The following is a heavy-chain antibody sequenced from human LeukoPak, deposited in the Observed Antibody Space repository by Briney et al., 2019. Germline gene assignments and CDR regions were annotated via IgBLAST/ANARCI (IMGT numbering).Heavy chain of an antibody. D-gene: IGHD4-17*01. CDR1: GFTFSRYS. J-gene: IGHJ4*02. CDR3: ARDRSDYVLEGFWDY. Sequence: GGSLRLSCAASGFTFSRYSMNWVRQAPGKGLEWVSSISSSSYIYYADSVKGRFTISRDNAKNSLYLQMNSLRAEDTAVYYCARDRSDYVLEGFWDYWGQGTLVTVSS. CDR2: ISSSSYI. V-gene: IGHV3-21*04.